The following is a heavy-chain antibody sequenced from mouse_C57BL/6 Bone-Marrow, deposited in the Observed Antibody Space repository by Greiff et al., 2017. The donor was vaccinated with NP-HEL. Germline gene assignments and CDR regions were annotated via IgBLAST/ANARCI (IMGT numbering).Heavy chain of an antibody. Sequence: VQLQQPGAELVMPGASVKLSCKASGYTFTSYWMHWVKQRPGQGLEWIGEIDPENGDTEYASKFQGKANITADTSSNTAYLQLSSLTSEDTAVYYCTTSYYSNLDWYFDVWGTGTTVTVSS. D-gene: IGHD2-5*01. J-gene: IGHJ1*03. V-gene: IGHV14-4*01. CDR1: GYTFTSYW. CDR2: IDPENGDT. CDR3: TTSYYSNLDWYFDV.